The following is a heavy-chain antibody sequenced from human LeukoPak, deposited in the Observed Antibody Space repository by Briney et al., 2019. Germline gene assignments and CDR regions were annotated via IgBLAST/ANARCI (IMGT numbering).Heavy chain of an antibody. Sequence: GGSLRLSCAASGFTFSRYGMHWVRQAPGKGLEWVAIIWYDGSKEYYEDSVKGRFTISRDNSKNTLYLQMNSLRAEDTAVYYCARVTCSGGSCYVGLGIDYWGQGTLVTVSS. D-gene: IGHD2-15*01. CDR2: IWYDGSKE. J-gene: IGHJ4*02. CDR3: ARVTCSGGSCYVGLGIDY. CDR1: GFTFSRYG. V-gene: IGHV3-33*01.